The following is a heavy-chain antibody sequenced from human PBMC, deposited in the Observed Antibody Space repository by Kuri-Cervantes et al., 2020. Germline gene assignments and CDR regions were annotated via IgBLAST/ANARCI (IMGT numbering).Heavy chain of an antibody. D-gene: IGHD1-26*01. J-gene: IGHJ3*02. V-gene: IGHV3-7*04. CDR3: ARVVPTEDAFDI. Sequence: GGSLRLSCAVSGFTFTDHSLDWVRQAPGQGLEWVANIKQDGSERYYVDSVTGRFTISRDNAKNSLFLQMNSLRAEDTALYYCARVVPTEDAFDIWGQGTMVTVSS. CDR1: GFTFTDHS. CDR2: IKQDGSER.